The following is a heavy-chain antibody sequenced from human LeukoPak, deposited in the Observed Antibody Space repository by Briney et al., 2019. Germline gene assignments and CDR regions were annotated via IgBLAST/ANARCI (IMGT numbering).Heavy chain of an antibody. J-gene: IGHJ4*02. CDR1: GFTFSSYE. D-gene: IGHD3-22*01. CDR3: ATTPDYYDSSGYSGY. Sequence: GGSLRLSCAASGFTFSSYEMNWVRQAPGKGLEWVSYISSSGSTIYYADSVKGRFTISRDNAKNSLYLQMNSLRAEDTAVYYCATTPDYYDSSGYSGYWDQGTLVTVSS. CDR2: ISSSGSTI. V-gene: IGHV3-48*03.